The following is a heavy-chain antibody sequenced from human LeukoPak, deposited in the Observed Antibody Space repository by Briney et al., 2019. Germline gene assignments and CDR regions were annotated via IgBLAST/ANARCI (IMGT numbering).Heavy chain of an antibody. CDR2: INHSGST. V-gene: IGHV4-34*01. Sequence: SETLSLTCAVYGGSFSGYYWSWIGQPPGKGLEWIGEINHSGSTNYNPSLKSRVTISVDTSKNQFSLKLSSVTAADTAVYYCAASSRFVVVTAIRYYYYGMDVWGQGTTVTVSS. CDR1: GGSFSGYY. D-gene: IGHD2-21*02. CDR3: AASSRFVVVTAIRYYYYGMDV. J-gene: IGHJ6*02.